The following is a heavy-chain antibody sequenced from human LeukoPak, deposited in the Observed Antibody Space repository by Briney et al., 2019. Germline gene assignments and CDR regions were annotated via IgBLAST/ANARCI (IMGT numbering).Heavy chain of an antibody. J-gene: IGHJ4*02. Sequence: PGRSLRLSCAASGLTFSDYPMHWVRQAPGKGLEWVAVVSYDGRNKYYADSAEGRFTISRDNSKSTLYLQMNSLRDEDTAVYYCARGVECSGSTCYHYFDSWGQGTLVTVSS. V-gene: IGHV3-30*14. CDR3: ARGVECSGSTCYHYFDS. CDR2: VSYDGRNK. CDR1: GLTFSDYP. D-gene: IGHD2-2*01.